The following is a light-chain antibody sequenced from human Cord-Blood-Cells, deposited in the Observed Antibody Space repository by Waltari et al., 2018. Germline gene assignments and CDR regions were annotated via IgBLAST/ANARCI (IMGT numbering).Light chain of an antibody. CDR1: SSDGGSYNL. V-gene: IGLV2-23*03. CDR2: EGS. Sequence: QSALTQPASVSGSPGQSITIPFTGTSSDGGSYNLVSWYQQHPGKAPKLMIYEGSKRPSGVSNRFSGSKSGNTASLTISGLQAEDEADYYCCSYAGSSTFVFGGGTKLTVL. CDR3: CSYAGSSTFV. J-gene: IGLJ2*01.